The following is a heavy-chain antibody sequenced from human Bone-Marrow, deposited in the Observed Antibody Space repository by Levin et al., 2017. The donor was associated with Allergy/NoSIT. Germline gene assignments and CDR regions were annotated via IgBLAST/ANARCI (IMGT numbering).Heavy chain of an antibody. V-gene: IGHV3-30-3*02. CDR1: GFTFSSNA. Sequence: PGGSLRLSCAASGFTFSSNAMHWVRQAPGKGLEWVALISYDGSNEYYADSVKGRFTISRDNSKNTLYLQMNSLRGEDTAVYYCAKPRGGSGWEEIDYWGQGTLVTVSS. D-gene: IGHD6-19*01. CDR2: ISYDGSNE. CDR3: AKPRGGSGWEEIDY. J-gene: IGHJ4*02.